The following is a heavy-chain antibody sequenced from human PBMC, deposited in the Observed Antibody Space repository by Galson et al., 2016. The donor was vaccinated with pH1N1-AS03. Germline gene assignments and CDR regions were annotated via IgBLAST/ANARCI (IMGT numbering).Heavy chain of an antibody. D-gene: IGHD6-13*01. V-gene: IGHV4-34*01. J-gene: IGHJ4*02. Sequence: SETLSLTCDVYGGSFSGYYWSWIRQPPGKGLEWIAEIHHTGITNYNPSLNSRVTISLDTSNNQFYLKMTSVTAADTAVYYCARWDSSTRYNFDYWGQGTLVTVSS. CDR2: IHHTGIT. CDR1: GGSFSGYY. CDR3: ARWDSSTRYNFDY.